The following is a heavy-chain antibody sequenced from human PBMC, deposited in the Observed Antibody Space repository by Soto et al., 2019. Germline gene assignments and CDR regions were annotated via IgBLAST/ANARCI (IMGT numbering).Heavy chain of an antibody. CDR1: GGSFSGYY. CDR2: INHSGST. Sequence: QVQLQQWGAGLLKPSETLSLTCAVYGGSFSGYYWSWIRQPPGKGLEWIGEINHSGSTNYNPSLKSRGTISVDTSKNQFSLKLSSVTAADTAVYYCASRGGNSAEYNWFDPWGQGTLVTVSS. CDR3: ASRGGNSAEYNWFDP. J-gene: IGHJ5*02. V-gene: IGHV4-34*01. D-gene: IGHD2-21*02.